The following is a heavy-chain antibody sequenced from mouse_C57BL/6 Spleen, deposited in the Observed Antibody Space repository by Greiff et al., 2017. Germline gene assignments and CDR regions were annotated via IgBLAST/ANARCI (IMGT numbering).Heavy chain of an antibody. D-gene: IGHD1-1*01. CDR3: ARGGLRNAMDY. CDR1: GFTFSSYA. CDR2: ISDGGSYT. Sequence: EVQVVESGGGLVKPGGSLKLSCAASGFTFSSYAMSWVRQTPEKRLEWVATISDGGSYTYYPDNVKGRFTISRDNAKNNLYLQMSHLKSEDTAMYYCARGGLRNAMDYWGQGTSVTVSS. J-gene: IGHJ4*01. V-gene: IGHV5-4*01.